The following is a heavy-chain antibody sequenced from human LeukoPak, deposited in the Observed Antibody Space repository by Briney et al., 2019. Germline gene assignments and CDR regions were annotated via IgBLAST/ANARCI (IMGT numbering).Heavy chain of an antibody. CDR3: AKDRYGGNSPTYFHY. D-gene: IGHD4-23*01. J-gene: IGHJ4*02. CDR2: ISYDGSNK. Sequence: PGGSLRLSCAASGFTFSNYGIHWVRQAPGKGLEWVAVISYDGSNKYYADSVKGRFTISRDNSKNTLYLQMNSLRPADTAVYYCAKDRYGGNSPTYFHYWGQGTLVTVSS. CDR1: GFTFSNYG. V-gene: IGHV3-30*18.